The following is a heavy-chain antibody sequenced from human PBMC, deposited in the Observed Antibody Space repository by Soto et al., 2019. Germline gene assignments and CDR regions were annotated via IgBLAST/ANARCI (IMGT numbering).Heavy chain of an antibody. CDR2: ISRSGSPI. CDR3: ARVYADYLIDAFDI. CDR1: GFTFSNNA. V-gene: IGHV3-48*03. J-gene: IGHJ3*02. D-gene: IGHD4-17*01. Sequence: EVQLLESGGGLVQPGGSLRLSCAASGFTFSNNAMSWVRQAPGKGLEWVSHISRSGSPIYYADSVKGRFTISRDNAKNSVYLQMNSLRAEDTAIYYCARVYADYLIDAFDIWGQGTMVSVSS.